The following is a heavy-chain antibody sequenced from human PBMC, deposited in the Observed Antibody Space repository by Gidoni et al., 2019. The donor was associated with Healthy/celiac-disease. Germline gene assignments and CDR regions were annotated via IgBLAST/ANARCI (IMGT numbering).Heavy chain of an antibody. CDR1: GDSVASNSAA. D-gene: IGHD3-22*01. J-gene: IGHJ4*02. Sequence: QVQLQQSGPGLVKPSQTLSLTCAISGDSVASNSAAWNWIRQSPSRGLEWLGRTYYRSKWYNDYAVSVKSRITINPDTSKNQFSLQLNSVTPEDTAVYYCAREKGTMIVVVNPFDYWGQGTLVTVSS. CDR3: AREKGTMIVVVNPFDY. CDR2: TYYRSKWYN. V-gene: IGHV6-1*01.